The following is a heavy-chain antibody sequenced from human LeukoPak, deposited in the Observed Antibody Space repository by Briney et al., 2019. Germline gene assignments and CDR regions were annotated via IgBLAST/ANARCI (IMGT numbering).Heavy chain of an antibody. J-gene: IGHJ3*01. D-gene: IGHD6-6*01. CDR3: ARSSYSSSSSV. CDR2: INSDGSEG. CDR1: GFTFSGFW. V-gene: IGHV3-7*03. Sequence: GGSLGLSCAVSGFTFSGFWMSWSRQAPGKGLEWVASINSDGSEGYYADVVKGRFTISRDNAKNSLYLQINSLRAEDTAVYYCARSSYSSSSSVWGQGTMVTVSS.